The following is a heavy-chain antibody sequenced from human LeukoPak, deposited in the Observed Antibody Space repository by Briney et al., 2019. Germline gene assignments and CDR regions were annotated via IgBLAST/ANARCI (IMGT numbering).Heavy chain of an antibody. CDR1: GDSISRSTYY. CDR2: VYYGRSP. J-gene: IGHJ4*02. Sequence: SETLSLTCTVSGDSISRSTYYWAWIRQPPGKGLEWIGSVYYGRSPYFNPSLESRATISVNTSKNHFSLKMSSVTAADTAVYYCARSSGTGTFSYWGQGTLVTVSS. D-gene: IGHD6-25*01. CDR3: ARSSGTGTFSY. V-gene: IGHV4-39*02.